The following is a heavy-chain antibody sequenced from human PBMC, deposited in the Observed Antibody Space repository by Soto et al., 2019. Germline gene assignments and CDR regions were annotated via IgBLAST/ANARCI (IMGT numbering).Heavy chain of an antibody. CDR3: ARRYGGNFDY. CDR1: GGSISSGGYY. J-gene: IGHJ4*02. D-gene: IGHD2-15*01. Sequence: QVQLQESGPGLVKPSQTLSLTCTVSGGSISSGGYYWSWIRQHPGKGLEWIGYIYSSGSTYYNPSLXGXAXIXXDTSKNQFSLKLSSVTAADTAVYYCARRYGGNFDYWGQGTLVTVSS. CDR2: IYSSGST. V-gene: IGHV4-31*03.